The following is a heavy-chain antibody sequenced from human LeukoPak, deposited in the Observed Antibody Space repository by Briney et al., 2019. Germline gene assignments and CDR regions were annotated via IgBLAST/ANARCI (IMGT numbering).Heavy chain of an antibody. CDR2: ISYDGNNK. CDR3: ARDLSMFYYYGMDV. J-gene: IGHJ6*02. D-gene: IGHD3-10*02. CDR1: GFTFSTYA. Sequence: GSLRLSCAASGFTFSTYAMHWVRQAPGKGLEWVAVISYDGNNKYYSDSVKGRFTTSRDNSKNTLSLQMDSLRAEDTAVYYCARDLSMFYYYGMDVWGQGTTVTVSS. V-gene: IGHV3-30-3*01.